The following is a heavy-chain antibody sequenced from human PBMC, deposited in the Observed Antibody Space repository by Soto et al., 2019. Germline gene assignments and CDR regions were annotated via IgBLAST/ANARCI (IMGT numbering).Heavy chain of an antibody. CDR3: ARCNTGNSDSSGYYYYYGMDV. CDR1: GYTFTSYG. V-gene: IGHV1-18*01. CDR2: ISAYNGNT. Sequence: QVQLVQSGAEVKKPGASVKVSCKASGYTFTSYGISWVRQAPGQGREWMGWISAYNGNTNYAQKLQGRVTMTTDTATSTAYMELRSLRSDDTAVYYCARCNTGNSDSSGYYYYYGMDVWGQGTTVTVSS. J-gene: IGHJ6*02. D-gene: IGHD3-22*01.